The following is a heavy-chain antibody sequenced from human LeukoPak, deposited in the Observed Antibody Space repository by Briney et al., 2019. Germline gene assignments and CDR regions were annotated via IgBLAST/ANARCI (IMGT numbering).Heavy chain of an antibody. J-gene: IGHJ4*02. D-gene: IGHD3-10*01. CDR2: ISGSGGST. CDR3: AKDPHYYGSGSYLYNSDY. Sequence: PGGSLRLSCAASGFTFSSYAMSWVRQAPGKGLEWVSAISGSGGSTYYADSVKGRFTISRDNSKNTLYLQMNSLRAEDTAVYYCAKDPHYYGSGSYLYNSDYWGQGTLVTVSS. CDR1: GFTFSSYA. V-gene: IGHV3-23*01.